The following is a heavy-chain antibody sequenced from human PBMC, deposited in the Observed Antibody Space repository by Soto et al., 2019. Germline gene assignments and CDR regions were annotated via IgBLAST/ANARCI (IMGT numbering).Heavy chain of an antibody. Sequence: GGSLRLSCAASGFTFSSYAMHWVRQAPGKGLEWVAVISYDGSNKYYPDSVKGRFTHTRENSKNTLYLQMNSLSAEDTAVYYCARDGGYSYGSYYYYGMDVWGQGTTVTVSS. V-gene: IGHV3-30-3*01. J-gene: IGHJ6*02. CDR3: ARDGGYSYGSYYYYGMDV. CDR1: GFTFSSYA. CDR2: ISYDGSNK. D-gene: IGHD5-18*01.